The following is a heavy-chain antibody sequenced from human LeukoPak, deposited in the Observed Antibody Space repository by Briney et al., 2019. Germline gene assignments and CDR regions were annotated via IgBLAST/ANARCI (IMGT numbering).Heavy chain of an antibody. CDR1: GFTFSSYA. D-gene: IGHD6-25*01. CDR3: ARDEGGAFDI. J-gene: IGHJ3*02. V-gene: IGHV3-7*01. CDR2: IKQDGSEK. Sequence: GGSLRLSCAASGFTFSSYAMSWVRQAPGKGLEWVANIKQDGSEKYYVDSVKGRFTISRDNAKNSLYLQMNSLRAEDTAVYYCARDEGGAFDIWGQGTMVTVSS.